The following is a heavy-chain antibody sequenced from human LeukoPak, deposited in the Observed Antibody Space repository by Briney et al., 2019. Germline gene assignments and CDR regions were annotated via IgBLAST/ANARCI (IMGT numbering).Heavy chain of an antibody. Sequence: SQTLSLTCAVSGGSISSGGYSWSWTRQPPGKGLEWIGYIYHSGSTYYNPSLKSRVTISVDRSKNQFSLKLSSVTAADTAVYYCAGGYSQLRFDYWGQGTLVTVSS. D-gene: IGHD1-1*01. CDR1: GGSISSGGYS. J-gene: IGHJ4*02. CDR3: AGGYSQLRFDY. CDR2: IYHSGST. V-gene: IGHV4-30-2*01.